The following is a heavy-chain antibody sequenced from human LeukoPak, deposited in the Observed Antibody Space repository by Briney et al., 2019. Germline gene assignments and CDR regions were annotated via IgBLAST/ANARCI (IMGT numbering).Heavy chain of an antibody. D-gene: IGHD1-26*01. V-gene: IGHV3-30*02. Sequence: GGSLRLSCAASGFTFSNYGMHWVRQAPGKGLEWVGFIRYDGRNKYYADFVKGRFTISRDNSKNTLYLQMNSLRAEDTAVYYCAKDQDSGSYHYYYYYYMDVWGKGTTVTISS. CDR2: IRYDGRNK. J-gene: IGHJ6*03. CDR1: GFTFSNYG. CDR3: AKDQDSGSYHYYYYYYMDV.